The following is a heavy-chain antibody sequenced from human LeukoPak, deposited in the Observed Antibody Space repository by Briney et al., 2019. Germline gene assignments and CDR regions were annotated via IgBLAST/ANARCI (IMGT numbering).Heavy chain of an antibody. V-gene: IGHV3-23*01. J-gene: IGHJ5*02. CDR2: ISGSGGST. Sequence: GGSLRLSCAVSGFTFSSYAMSWVRQAPGKGLEWVSAISGSGGSTYYADSVKGRFTISRDNSKNTLYVQMNSLRAEDTAVYYCAKDKRGGYSYNYNWFDPWGQGTLVTVSS. CDR1: GFTFSSYA. D-gene: IGHD5-18*01. CDR3: AKDKRGGYSYNYNWFDP.